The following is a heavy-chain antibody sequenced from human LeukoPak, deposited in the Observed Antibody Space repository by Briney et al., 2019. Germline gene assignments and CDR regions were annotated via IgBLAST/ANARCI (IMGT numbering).Heavy chain of an antibody. CDR3: ALQLWNGDS. V-gene: IGHV3-23*01. CDR1: GFTFASYG. J-gene: IGHJ4*02. CDR2: IRNTGTHT. D-gene: IGHD2-21*01. Sequence: GESLRLSCAASGFTFASYGMAWVRQAPGKGLEWVSSIRNTGTHTHYADSVKGRFTISRDNSKITLFLQMNSLRAEDTALYYCALQLWNGDSWGQGTRVIVSS.